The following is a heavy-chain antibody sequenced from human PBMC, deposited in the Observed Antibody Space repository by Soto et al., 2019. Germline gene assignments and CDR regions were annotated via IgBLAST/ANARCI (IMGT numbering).Heavy chain of an antibody. D-gene: IGHD6-6*01. J-gene: IGHJ3*02. Sequence: EVQLVESGGGLVQPGRSLRLSCAGSGFMFNDYAMYWVRQVPGKGLEWVSGISWDSGDKEYVDSVKGRFNISRDNAKAALYLQMNSLRPEDTAMYYCVRSSVGSIDIWGQGTMVTVSS. V-gene: IGHV3-9*01. CDR2: ISWDSGDK. CDR3: VRSSVGSIDI. CDR1: GFMFNDYA.